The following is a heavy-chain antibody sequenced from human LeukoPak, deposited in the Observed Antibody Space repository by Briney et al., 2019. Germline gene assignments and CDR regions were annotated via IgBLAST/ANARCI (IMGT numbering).Heavy chain of an antibody. CDR1: GGSISSYY. CDR2: NYYSGST. Sequence: SETLSLTCTVSGGSISSYYWSWIRQPPGKGLEWIGYNYYSGSTNYNPSLKSRVTISVDTSKNQFSLKLSSVTAADTAVYYCAGHHPRNTVDFWGQGTLVTVSS. CDR3: AGHHPRNTVDF. J-gene: IGHJ4*02. V-gene: IGHV4-59*08. D-gene: IGHD2/OR15-2a*01.